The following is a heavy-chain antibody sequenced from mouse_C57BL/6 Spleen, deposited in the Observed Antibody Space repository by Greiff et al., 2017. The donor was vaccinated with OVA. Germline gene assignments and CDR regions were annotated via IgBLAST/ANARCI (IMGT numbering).Heavy chain of an antibody. CDR1: GFNIKDDY. J-gene: IGHJ2*01. CDR2: IDPENGDT. Sequence: VQLQQSGAELVRPGASVKLSCTASGFNIKDDYMHWVKQRPEQGLEWIGWIDPENGDTEYASKFQGKATITADTSSNTAYLQLSSLTSEDTAVYYCTPLRLRGYWGQGTTLTVSS. CDR3: TPLRLRGY. D-gene: IGHD3-2*02. V-gene: IGHV14-4*01.